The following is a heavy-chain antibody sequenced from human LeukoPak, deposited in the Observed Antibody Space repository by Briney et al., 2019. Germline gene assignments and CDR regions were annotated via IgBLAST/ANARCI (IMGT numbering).Heavy chain of an antibody. CDR1: GFTFSSYG. J-gene: IGHJ4*02. Sequence: PGGSLRLSCAASGFTFSSYGMDWVRQAPGKGLEWVSYISSNSRIIDYANSVKGRFTISRDNAKNSLFLQMSSLRAEDTAMYYCTRGGAARPDYWGQGTLVTVSS. D-gene: IGHD6-6*01. V-gene: IGHV3-48*01. CDR2: ISSNSRII. CDR3: TRGGAARPDY.